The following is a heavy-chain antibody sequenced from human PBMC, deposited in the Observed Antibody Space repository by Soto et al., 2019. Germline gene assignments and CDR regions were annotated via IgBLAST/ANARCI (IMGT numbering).Heavy chain of an antibody. V-gene: IGHV3-23*01. CDR1: GFTFRSYA. CDR2: ISGSGIST. Sequence: DVQLLESGGGLVQPGGSLRLSCAASGFTFRSYAMSWVRQAPGKGLEWVSGISGSGISTHYADSVKGRFTVSRDNSESTLYLQMNSLSAEDTAVYNCAKEPVGPDWYFDLWGRGTLVTVSS. CDR3: AKEPVGPDWYFDL. J-gene: IGHJ2*01.